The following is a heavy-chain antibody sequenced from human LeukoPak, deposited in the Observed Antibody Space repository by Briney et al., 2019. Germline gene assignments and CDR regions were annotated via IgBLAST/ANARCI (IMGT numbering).Heavy chain of an antibody. CDR2: IYYSGST. J-gene: IGHJ4*02. D-gene: IGHD2-21*02. Sequence: SETLSLTCTVSGGSISSSSYYWGWIRQPPGKGLEWIGSIYYSGSTYYNPSLKSRVTISVDTSKNQFSLKLSSVTAADTAVYYCARVWYCGGDCSHFDYWGQGTLVTVSS. CDR1: GGSISSSSYY. CDR3: ARVWYCGGDCSHFDY. V-gene: IGHV4-39*07.